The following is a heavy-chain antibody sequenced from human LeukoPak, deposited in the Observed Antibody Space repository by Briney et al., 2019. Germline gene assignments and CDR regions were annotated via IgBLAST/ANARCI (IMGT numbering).Heavy chain of an antibody. CDR1: GFTFSSYA. J-gene: IGHJ3*02. CDR3: ARDKDYYDSSGHTRAFDI. D-gene: IGHD3-22*01. Sequence: GGSLRLSCAASGFTFSSYAMHWVRQAPGKGLEWVAVISYDGSNKYYADSVKGRFTISRDNSKNTLYLQMNSLRAEDTAVYYCARDKDYYDSSGHTRAFDIWGQGTMVTVSS. CDR2: ISYDGSNK. V-gene: IGHV3-30*04.